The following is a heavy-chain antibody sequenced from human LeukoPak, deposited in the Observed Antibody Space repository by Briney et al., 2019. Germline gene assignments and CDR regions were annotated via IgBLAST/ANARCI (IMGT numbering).Heavy chain of an antibody. V-gene: IGHV3-23*01. CDR3: ARDSDRVVGANDAFDI. CDR1: GFTFNTYG. CDR2: ISGSGGST. Sequence: GGSLRLSCAASGFTFNTYGMNWVRQAPGKGLEWVSAISGSGGSTYYADSVKGRFTISRDNAKNSLYLQMNSLRAEDTAVYYCARDSDRVVGANDAFDIWGQGTMVTVSS. J-gene: IGHJ3*02. D-gene: IGHD1-26*01.